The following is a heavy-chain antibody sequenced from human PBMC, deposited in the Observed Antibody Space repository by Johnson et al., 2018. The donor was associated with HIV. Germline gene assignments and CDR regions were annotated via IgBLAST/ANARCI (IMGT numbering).Heavy chain of an antibody. V-gene: IGHV3-30-3*01. CDR2: ISYDGNNK. CDR1: GFTFSNYA. Sequence: QVQLVESGGGVVQPGRSLRLSCAASGFTFSNYAMHWVRQAPGKGLEWVAVISYDGNNKYYADSVKGRFTISRDNSKNTLYLQLNSLRAEDTAVYYCARDMGSNYYDSSGVTARYDAFDMWGQGTMVTVSS. CDR3: ARDMGSNYYDSSGVTARYDAFDM. D-gene: IGHD3-22*01. J-gene: IGHJ3*02.